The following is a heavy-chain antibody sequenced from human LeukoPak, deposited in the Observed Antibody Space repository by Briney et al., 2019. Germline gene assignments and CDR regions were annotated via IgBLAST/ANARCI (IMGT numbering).Heavy chain of an antibody. CDR3: ARRGIVVVVAASHFDY. J-gene: IGHJ4*02. Sequence: PSGTLSLTCAVSGGSISSSNWWSWVRQPPGKGLEWIGEIYHSGSTNYNPSLKSRVTISVDKSKNQFSLKLSSVTAADTAAYYCARRGIVVVVAASHFDYWGQGTLVTVSS. CDR2: IYHSGST. CDR1: GGSISSSNW. D-gene: IGHD2-15*01. V-gene: IGHV4-4*02.